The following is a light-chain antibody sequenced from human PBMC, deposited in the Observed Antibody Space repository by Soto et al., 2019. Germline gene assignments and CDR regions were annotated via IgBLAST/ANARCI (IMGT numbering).Light chain of an antibody. CDR3: CSYAGSYTFVV. Sequence: QSALTQPRSVSGSPGQSVTISCTGTSSGVGGYNYVSWYQHHPGKAPKLRIYDVSKRPSGVPDRCSGTKSGNTASLTISGLQAEDEADYYWCSYAGSYTFVVFGGGTKGTVL. V-gene: IGLV2-11*01. CDR1: SSGVGGYNY. J-gene: IGLJ2*01. CDR2: DVS.